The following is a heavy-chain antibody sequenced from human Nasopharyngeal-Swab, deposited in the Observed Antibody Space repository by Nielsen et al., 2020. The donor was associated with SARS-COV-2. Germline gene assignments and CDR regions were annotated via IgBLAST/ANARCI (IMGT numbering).Heavy chain of an antibody. CDR3: ARLWRGTTGGACYTGGDYYHYNMNV. D-gene: IGHD2-21*02. J-gene: IGHJ6*03. Sequence: VRQMPGKGLEWMGIIYPGDPDPRYSPSFQGQVTISVDKSINTAYLQWSSLKASDTATYYCARLWRGTTGGACYTGGDYYHYNMNVWGKGTTVTVSS. CDR2: IYPGDPDP. V-gene: IGHV5-51*01.